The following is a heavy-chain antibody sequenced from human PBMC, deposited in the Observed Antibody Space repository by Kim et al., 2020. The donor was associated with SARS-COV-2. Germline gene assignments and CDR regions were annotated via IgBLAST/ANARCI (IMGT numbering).Heavy chain of an antibody. CDR2: FDPEDGET. CDR1: GYTLTELS. Sequence: ASVKVSCKVSGYTLTELSMHWVRQAPGKGLEWMGGFDPEDGETIYAQKFQGRVTMTEDTSTDTAYMELSSLRSEDTAVYYCATGPIQDYYDSSGYLRRLDYWGQGTLVTVSS. CDR3: ATGPIQDYYDSSGYLRRLDY. D-gene: IGHD3-22*01. J-gene: IGHJ4*02. V-gene: IGHV1-24*01.